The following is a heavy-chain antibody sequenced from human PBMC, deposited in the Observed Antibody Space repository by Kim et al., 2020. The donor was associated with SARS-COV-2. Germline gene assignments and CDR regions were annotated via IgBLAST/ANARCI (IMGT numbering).Heavy chain of an antibody. V-gene: IGHV1-2*05. D-gene: IGHD5-12*01. CDR1: GYSFTGYF. CDR2: INPISGGT. J-gene: IGHJ4*02. Sequence: ASVKVSCKASGYSFTGYFMHWVLQAPGQGPEWMGRINPISGGTNYAQNFQGRVTMTRDTSISTVYMELSRLTSDDTGVYYCAREVAQIGFDYWGQGTLVTISS. CDR3: AREVAQIGFDY.